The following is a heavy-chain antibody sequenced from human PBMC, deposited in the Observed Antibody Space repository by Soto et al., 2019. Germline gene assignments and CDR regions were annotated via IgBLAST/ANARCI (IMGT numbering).Heavy chain of an antibody. V-gene: IGHV5-51*01. D-gene: IGHD1-7*01. CDR2: IYPGDSDT. CDR1: GYSFTSYW. Sequence: PGESLKISCKGSGYSFTSYWIGWVRQMPGKGLEWMGIIYPGDSDTRYSPSFQGQVTISADKSISTAHLQWSSLKASDTAMYYCARIPDGITGTGTHEMDVWGQGTTVTVSS. J-gene: IGHJ6*02. CDR3: ARIPDGITGTGTHEMDV.